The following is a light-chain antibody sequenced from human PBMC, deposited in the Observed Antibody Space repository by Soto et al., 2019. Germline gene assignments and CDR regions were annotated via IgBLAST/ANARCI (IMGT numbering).Light chain of an antibody. Sequence: QSALTQPLSASGTPGQSVTISCTGTRSDVGAYNSVSWYRPHPGKAPKLMIYEVSKRPSGVPDRFSGSKSGNTASLTVSGLQAEDEADYYCSSHAGANYLVFGGGTKLTVL. J-gene: IGLJ2*01. V-gene: IGLV2-8*01. CDR1: RSDVGAYNS. CDR3: SSHAGANYLV. CDR2: EVS.